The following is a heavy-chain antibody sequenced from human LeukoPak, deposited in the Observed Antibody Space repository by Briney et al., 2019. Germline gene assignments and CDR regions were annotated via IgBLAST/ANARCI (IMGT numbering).Heavy chain of an antibody. CDR2: IYSGGST. Sequence: PGGSLRLSCAASGFTFSSAWLSWVRQAPGKGLEWVSVIYSGGSTYYADSVKGRFTISRDNSKNTLYLQMNSLRAEDTAVYYCARVKLDRVNTVTTPTPHYYYYYGMDVWGQGTTVTVSS. D-gene: IGHD4-4*01. CDR3: ARVKLDRVNTVTTPTPHYYYYYGMDV. V-gene: IGHV3-66*01. J-gene: IGHJ6*02. CDR1: GFTFSSAW.